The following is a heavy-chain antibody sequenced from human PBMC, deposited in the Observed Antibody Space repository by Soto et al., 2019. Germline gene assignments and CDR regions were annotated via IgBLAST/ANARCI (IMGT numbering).Heavy chain of an antibody. V-gene: IGHV4-59*08. Sequence: SETLSLTCTVSGGSISNSYWSWIRQSPGKGLEWIGYIYSSGSTNYNPSLKSRVTISVDTSKNQFSLKLSSMTAADTAVYYCARHPPRDTSGYTFDYWGRGALVTVSS. J-gene: IGHJ4*02. CDR2: IYSSGST. D-gene: IGHD3-3*01. CDR3: ARHPPRDTSGYTFDY. CDR1: GGSISNSY.